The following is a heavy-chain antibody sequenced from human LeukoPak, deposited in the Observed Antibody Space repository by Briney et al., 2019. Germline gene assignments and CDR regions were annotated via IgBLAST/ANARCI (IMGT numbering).Heavy chain of an antibody. CDR3: ARMALRIQPWSTSIIGIDY. CDR1: GGTFSSYA. V-gene: IGHV1-69*06. J-gene: IGHJ4*02. CDR2: IIPIFGTA. D-gene: IGHD5-18*01. Sequence: SVKVSCKASGGTFSSYAISWVRQAPGQGLEWMGGIIPIFGTANYAQKFQGRVTITADKSTSTAYMELSSLRSEDTAVYYCARMALRIQPWSTSIIGIDYWGQGTLVTVSS.